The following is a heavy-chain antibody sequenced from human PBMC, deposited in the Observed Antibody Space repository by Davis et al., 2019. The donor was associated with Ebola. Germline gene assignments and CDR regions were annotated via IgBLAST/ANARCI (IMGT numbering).Heavy chain of an antibody. CDR3: ARGRDHAFDI. CDR1: GFTFSGSA. J-gene: IGHJ3*02. Sequence: PGGSLRLSCAASGFTFSGSAMNWVRQAPGKALEWVAFITFDTSTIYYADSVRGRFTISRDNAKNSLYLHMNSLRDEDTAVYYCARGRDHAFDIWGQGTMVVVSS. CDR2: ITFDTSTI. V-gene: IGHV3-48*02.